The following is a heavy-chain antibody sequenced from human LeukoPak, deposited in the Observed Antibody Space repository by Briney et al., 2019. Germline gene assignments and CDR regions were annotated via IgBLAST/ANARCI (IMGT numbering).Heavy chain of an antibody. V-gene: IGHV4-34*01. Sequence: SETLSLTCSVYSGSFSNYFWSWIRQPPGKGLEWIGEIDDGGNTNYNPSLMSRVIVSMEKSKKQFSLVMRSVTAADTAVYYCARFCRITPGDWGDAFDIWSQGGTVIVSS. CDR3: ARFCRITPGDWGDAFDI. CDR1: SGSFSNYF. J-gene: IGHJ3*02. CDR2: IDDGGNT. D-gene: IGHD2-21*02.